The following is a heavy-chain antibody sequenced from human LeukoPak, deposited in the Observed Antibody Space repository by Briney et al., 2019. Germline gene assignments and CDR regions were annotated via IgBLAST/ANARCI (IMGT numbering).Heavy chain of an antibody. CDR3: TREGNYYFDY. D-gene: IGHD1-7*01. V-gene: IGHV3-48*03. J-gene: IGHJ4*02. CDR2: ISSSGSTI. CDR1: GFTFSSYE. Sequence: PGGSLRLSCAASGFTFSSYEMNWVRQAPGKGLEWVSYISSSGSTIYYADSVKGRFTISRDNAQNSLYLQMNSLRAEDTAVYYCTREGNYYFDYWGQGTLVTVSS.